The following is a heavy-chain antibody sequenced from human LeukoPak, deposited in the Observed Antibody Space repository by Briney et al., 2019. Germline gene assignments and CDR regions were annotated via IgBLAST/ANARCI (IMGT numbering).Heavy chain of an antibody. CDR1: GYTFTGYY. CDR2: INPNSGGT. CDR3: ARVGCGGSCYLSRRYQLDY. Sequence: ASVKVSCKASGYTFTGYYMHWVRQAPGQGLEWMGRINPNSGGTNYAQKFQGRVTMTRDTSISTAYMELSRLRSDATAVYYCARVGCGGSCYLSRRYQLDYWGQGTLVTVSS. V-gene: IGHV1-2*06. J-gene: IGHJ4*02. D-gene: IGHD2-15*01.